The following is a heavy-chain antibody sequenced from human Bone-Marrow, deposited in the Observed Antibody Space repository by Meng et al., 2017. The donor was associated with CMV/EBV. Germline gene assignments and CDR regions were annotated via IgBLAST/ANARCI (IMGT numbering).Heavy chain of an antibody. J-gene: IGHJ4*02. CDR2: IKSKADGGTT. CDR3: STNYCSGNSCYSGHFDS. V-gene: IGHV3-15*01. CDR1: GFTFSSYE. Sequence: GESLKISCAASGFTFSSYEMNWVRQAPGKGLEWVGRIKSKADGGTTDYAAPVKGRFTISRDDSKNTLYLQMNSLKTEDTAMYYCSTNYCSGNSCYSGHFDSWGQGTRVTVSS. D-gene: IGHD2-15*01.